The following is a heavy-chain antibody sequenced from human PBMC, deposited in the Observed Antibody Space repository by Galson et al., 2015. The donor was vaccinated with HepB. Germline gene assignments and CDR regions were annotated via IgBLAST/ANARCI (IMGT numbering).Heavy chain of an antibody. CDR1: GFTFDDYA. CDR2: ISWNSGSI. CDR3: AKGPVSYYYYYMDV. V-gene: IGHV3-9*01. Sequence: SLRLSCAASGFTFDDYAMHWVRQAPGKGLEWVSGISWNSGSIGYADSVKGRFTISRGNAKNSLYLQMNSLRAEDTALYYCAKGPVSYYYYYMDVWGKGTTVTVSS. J-gene: IGHJ6*03. D-gene: IGHD3-22*01.